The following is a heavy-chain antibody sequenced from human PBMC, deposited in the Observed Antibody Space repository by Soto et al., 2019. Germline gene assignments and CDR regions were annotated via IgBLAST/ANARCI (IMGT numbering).Heavy chain of an antibody. CDR1: GGSITSGSYY. V-gene: IGHV4-39*01. CDR2: IFSSGTT. Sequence: PSETLSLTCTVSGGSITSGSYYWGWIRQPPGKGLEWIGTIFSSGTTYYHPSLLSRVTISADTSMNEFSLRLSSVTAADTAVYYCARLNGYCVSTGCHGYYGMDVWGQGTTVTVSS. J-gene: IGHJ6*02. D-gene: IGHD2-2*03. CDR3: ARLNGYCVSTGCHGYYGMDV.